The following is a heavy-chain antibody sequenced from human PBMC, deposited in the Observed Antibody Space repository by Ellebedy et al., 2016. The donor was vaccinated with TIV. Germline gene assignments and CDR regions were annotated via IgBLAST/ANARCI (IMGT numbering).Heavy chain of an antibody. CDR2: FDPEEGQI. Sequence: AASVKVSCKVSGHTLSELSMHWVRQAPGKGLEWMGGFDPEEGQIMYAQKFHGRVTMAEDTSTATAYMELSSLRSEDTAVYYCARRDYNILTGYSIFFDPWGQGTLVTVSS. V-gene: IGHV1-24*01. CDR1: GHTLSELS. D-gene: IGHD3-9*01. CDR3: ARRDYNILTGYSIFFDP. J-gene: IGHJ5*02.